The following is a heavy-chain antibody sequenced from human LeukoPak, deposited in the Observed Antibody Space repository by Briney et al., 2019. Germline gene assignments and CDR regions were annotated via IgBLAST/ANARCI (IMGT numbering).Heavy chain of an antibody. V-gene: IGHV3-48*01. Sequence: PGGSLRLSCAASGFTFSIYSMNWVRQAPGKGLEWVSYVSSSSSAIYYADSVKGRFTISRDNAKNSLYLQMNSLRAEDTAVYYCARTILEWLSYIPGDMVYWGQGALVSVFS. D-gene: IGHD3-3*01. CDR1: GFTFSIYS. CDR3: ARTILEWLSYIPGDMVY. CDR2: VSSSSSAI. J-gene: IGHJ4*02.